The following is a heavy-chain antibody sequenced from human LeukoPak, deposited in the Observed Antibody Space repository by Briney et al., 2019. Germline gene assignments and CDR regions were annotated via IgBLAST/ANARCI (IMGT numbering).Heavy chain of an antibody. D-gene: IGHD4-11*01. Sequence: GGSLRLSCAASGFTFSNAWMSWVRQAPGKGLEWVGRIKSKTDGGTTDYAAPVKGRFTISRDDSKNTLYLQMNSLKTEDTAVYYCTTAWYSNYLHVDVWGKGTTITVSS. V-gene: IGHV3-15*01. CDR3: TTAWYSNYLHVDV. CDR1: GFTFSNAW. CDR2: IKSKTDGGTT. J-gene: IGHJ6*04.